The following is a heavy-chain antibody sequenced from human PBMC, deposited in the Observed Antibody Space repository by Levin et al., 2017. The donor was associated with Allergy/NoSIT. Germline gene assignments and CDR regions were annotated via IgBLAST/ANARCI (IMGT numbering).Heavy chain of an antibody. CDR2: ISDTGRST. CDR1: GFTSSGYA. J-gene: IGHJ4*02. Sequence: ETLSLTCAASGFTSSGYAMSWVRQAPGKGLEWVATISDTGRSTSYADSVRGRFTISRDNPKSMLFLQMNSLRVDDTAIYYCVKDRLRYSSSWFDYWGQGTLLTVSS. D-gene: IGHD6-13*01. V-gene: IGHV3-23*01. CDR3: VKDRLRYSSSWFDY.